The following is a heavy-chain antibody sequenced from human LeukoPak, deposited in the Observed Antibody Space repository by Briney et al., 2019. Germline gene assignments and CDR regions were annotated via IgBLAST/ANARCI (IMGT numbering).Heavy chain of an antibody. J-gene: IGHJ4*02. CDR1: GGSVSSDDYY. D-gene: IGHD5-24*01. Sequence: SETLSLTCTVSGGSVSSDDYYWSWIRQPPGKGLEWIGRVYSSGSTNYNPSLKSRVTMSVDTSKNQFSLKLSSVAAADTAVYYCARGGDGYNFDYWGQGSLVTVSS. V-gene: IGHV4-61*08. CDR3: ARGGDGYNFDY. CDR2: VYSSGST.